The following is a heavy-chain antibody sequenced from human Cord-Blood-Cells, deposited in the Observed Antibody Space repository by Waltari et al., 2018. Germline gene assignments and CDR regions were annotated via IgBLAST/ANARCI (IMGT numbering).Heavy chain of an antibody. CDR3: AKEAGYDFWSGYSPDAFDI. D-gene: IGHD3-3*01. CDR1: GFTFSCYA. CDR2: ISGSGGST. J-gene: IGHJ3*02. Sequence: EVQLVESGGGLVQPGGSLRLSCAASGFTFSCYAMSWVRPAPGKGREWVSAISGSGGSTYYADSVKGRFTIARDNSKNTLYLQMNSLRAEDTAVYYCAKEAGYDFWSGYSPDAFDIWGQGTMVTVSS. V-gene: IGHV3-23*04.